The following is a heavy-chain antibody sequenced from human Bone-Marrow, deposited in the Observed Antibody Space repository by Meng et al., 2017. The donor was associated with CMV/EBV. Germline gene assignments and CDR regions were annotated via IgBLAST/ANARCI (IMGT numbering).Heavy chain of an antibody. D-gene: IGHD3-10*01. CDR2: IYPGDSDT. CDR3: ARLRGSGSYYKNTHYYYYGMDV. V-gene: IGHV5-51*01. J-gene: IGHJ6*02. CDR1: GYSFTSYW. Sequence: GESLKISCKGSGYSFTSYWIGWVRQMPGKGLEWMGIIYPGDSDTRYSPSFQGQVTISADKSISTAYLQWSSLKASDTAMYYCARLRGSGSYYKNTHYYYYGMDVWAQGTTVTFPS.